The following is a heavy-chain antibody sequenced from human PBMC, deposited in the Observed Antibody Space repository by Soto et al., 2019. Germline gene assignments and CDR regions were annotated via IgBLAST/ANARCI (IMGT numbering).Heavy chain of an antibody. J-gene: IGHJ5*02. Sequence: SETLSLTCAVSGGSISGSYYYWGWLRQSPGKGPEWIGSVFYTGFTSYNPSLESRVSVSVDTSKNQFSLKLSSVTAADTAVYYCASMAGYSSSWYTRADNWFDPWGQGTLVTVSS. CDR2: VFYTGFT. CDR1: GGSISGSYYY. CDR3: ASMAGYSSSWYTRADNWFDP. D-gene: IGHD6-13*01. V-gene: IGHV4-39*07.